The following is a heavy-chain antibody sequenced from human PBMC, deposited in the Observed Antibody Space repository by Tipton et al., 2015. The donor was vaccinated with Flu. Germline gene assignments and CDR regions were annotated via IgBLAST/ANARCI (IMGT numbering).Heavy chain of an antibody. D-gene: IGHD6-19*01. J-gene: IGHJ4*02. Sequence: TLSLTCAVYGGSFSGYWSWIRQPPGKGLEWIGEINHSGSTNYNPSLKSRVTISVDTSKNQFSLKLSSVTAADTAVYYCARQQWLADFDYWGQGTLVTVSS. CDR2: INHSGST. CDR1: GGSFSGY. V-gene: IGHV4-34*01. CDR3: ARQQWLADFDY.